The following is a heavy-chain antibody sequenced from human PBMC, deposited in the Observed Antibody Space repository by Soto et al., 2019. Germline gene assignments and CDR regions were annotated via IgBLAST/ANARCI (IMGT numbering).Heavy chain of an antibody. Sequence: GGSLRLSCAASGFTFSNYAMHWVRQAPGKGLGWAAVISYDGGDAHYADSVKGRFTISRDNSKNTVFLQVSSLRLEDSSIFYCARVATWGARLGPRIPRYGFDVWGQGTTVTVSS. CDR2: ISYDGGDA. CDR3: ARVATWGARLGPRIPRYGFDV. CDR1: GFTFSNYA. D-gene: IGHD6-6*01. V-gene: IGHV3-30-3*01. J-gene: IGHJ6*02.